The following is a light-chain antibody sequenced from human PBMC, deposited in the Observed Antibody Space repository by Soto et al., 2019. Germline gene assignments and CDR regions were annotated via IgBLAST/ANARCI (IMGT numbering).Light chain of an antibody. Sequence: DIMMTPSPSSVAVSPLVQATIHCYDTQRSLYSSNNKNYLACYHQKQRQPPNLLLNWASTRESVGPARVSGSGSGRDYSPAFSSPLGTEEPVDYSQQYYSSSGTFGQGTKVDI. CDR1: QRSLYSSNNKNY. J-gene: IGKJ1*01. CDR2: WAS. V-gene: IGKV4-1*01. CDR3: QQYYSSSGT.